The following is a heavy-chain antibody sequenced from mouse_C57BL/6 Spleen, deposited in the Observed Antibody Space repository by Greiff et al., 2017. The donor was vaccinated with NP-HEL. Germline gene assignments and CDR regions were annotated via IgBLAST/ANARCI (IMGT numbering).Heavy chain of an antibody. J-gene: IGHJ4*01. CDR3: ARSYGKLSAMDY. V-gene: IGHV1-76*01. CDR1: GYTFTDYY. Sequence: QVQLQQSGAELVRPGASVKLSCKASGYTFTDYYINWVKQRPGQGLEWIARIYPGSGNTYYNEKFKGKATLTAEKSSSTAYMQLSSLTSEDSAVYFCARSYGKLSAMDYWGQGTSVTVSS. D-gene: IGHD2-1*01. CDR2: IYPGSGNT.